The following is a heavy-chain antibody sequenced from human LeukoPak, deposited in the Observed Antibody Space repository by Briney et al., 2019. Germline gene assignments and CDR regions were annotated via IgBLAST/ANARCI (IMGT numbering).Heavy chain of an antibody. D-gene: IGHD6-19*01. CDR3: ARTTGYSSGWYPD. J-gene: IGHJ4*02. CDR1: GGSISSNSYY. Sequence: TLSLTCAVSGGSISSNSYYWGWIRQPPGKALEWLARIDWDDDKYYSTSLKTRLTISKDTSKNQVVLTMTNMDPVDTATYYCARTTGYSSGWYPDWGQGTLVTVSS. CDR2: IDWDDDK. V-gene: IGHV2-70*11.